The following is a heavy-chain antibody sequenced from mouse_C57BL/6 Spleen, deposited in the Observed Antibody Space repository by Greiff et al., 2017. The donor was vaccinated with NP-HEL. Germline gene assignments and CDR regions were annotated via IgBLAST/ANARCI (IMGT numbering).Heavy chain of an antibody. CDR3: ARYYYGSRYFDV. D-gene: IGHD1-1*01. V-gene: IGHV2-2*01. J-gene: IGHJ1*03. Sequence: VQVVESGPGLVQPSQSLSITCTVSGFSLTSYGVHWVRQSSGKGLEWLGVIWSGGSTDYNAAFISRLSISKDNSKSQVFFKMNSLQADDTAIYYCARYYYGSRYFDVWGTGTTVTVSS. CDR2: IWSGGST. CDR1: GFSLTSYG.